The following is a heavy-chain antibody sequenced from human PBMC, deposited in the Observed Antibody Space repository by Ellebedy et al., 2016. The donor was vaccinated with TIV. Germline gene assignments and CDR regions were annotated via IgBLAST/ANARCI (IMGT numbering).Heavy chain of an antibody. D-gene: IGHD3-3*01. CDR3: ARDGSEWSRDY. Sequence: GESLKISXAASGFTSNIAGMTWVRQAPGKGLEWVGTIVFSGTAAYYSDSVKGRFIISRDNAKNPLFLQMNSLRVEDTAVYYCARDGSEWSRDYWGQGTLVTVSS. J-gene: IGHJ4*02. V-gene: IGHV3-21*01. CDR2: IVFSGTAA. CDR1: GFTSNIAG.